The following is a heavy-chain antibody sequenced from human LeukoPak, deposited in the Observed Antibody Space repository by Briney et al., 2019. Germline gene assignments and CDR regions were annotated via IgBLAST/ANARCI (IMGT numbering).Heavy chain of an antibody. D-gene: IGHD5-18*01. J-gene: IGHJ4*02. CDR3: ARQIQHNGPFDY. CDR2: INPNSGAT. V-gene: IGHV1-2*02. CDR1: GYTFIAYY. Sequence: ASVKVSCKASGYTFIAYYIHWVRQAPGQGLEWMGWINPNSGATNCAQNFQGRVIMTRDTSISTAYLQWSSLKASDTAMYYCARQIQHNGPFDYWGQGTLVTVSS.